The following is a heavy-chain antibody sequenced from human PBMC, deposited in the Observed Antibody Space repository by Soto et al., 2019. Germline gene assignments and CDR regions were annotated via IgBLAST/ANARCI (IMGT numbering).Heavy chain of an antibody. CDR1: GGSISSGGYS. Sequence: KTSETLSLTCAVSGGSISSGGYSWSWIRQPPGKGLEWIGYIYHSGSTYYNPSLKSRVTISVDRSKNQFSLKLSSVTAADTAVYYCARGNRGRKLFDPRGQGTLCTISS. CDR2: IYHSGST. D-gene: IGHD3-10*01. CDR3: ARGNRGRKLFDP. V-gene: IGHV4-30-2*01. J-gene: IGHJ5*02.